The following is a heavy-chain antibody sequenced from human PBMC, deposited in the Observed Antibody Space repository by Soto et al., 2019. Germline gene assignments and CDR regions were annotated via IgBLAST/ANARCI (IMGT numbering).Heavy chain of an antibody. V-gene: IGHV4-31*03. CDR2: IYYSGST. D-gene: IGHD3-10*01. Sequence: QVQLQESGPGLVKPSQTLSLTCTVSGGSISSGGYYWSWIRQHPGKGLEWIGYIYYSGSTYYNPSLKSRVTISVDTSKNQFSLKLSSVTAADTAVYYCARTQRITMVRGVIGRFDPWGQGTLVTVSS. J-gene: IGHJ5*02. CDR1: GGSISSGGYY. CDR3: ARTQRITMVRGVIGRFDP.